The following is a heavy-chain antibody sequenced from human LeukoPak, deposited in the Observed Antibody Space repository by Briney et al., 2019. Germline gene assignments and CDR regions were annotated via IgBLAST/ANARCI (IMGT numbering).Heavy chain of an antibody. CDR3: AREEVDTIFGVAYAFDI. J-gene: IGHJ3*02. CDR1: GFTFSSYA. V-gene: IGHV3-23*01. CDR2: ISGSGGST. Sequence: GGSLRLSCAASGFTFSSYAMSWVRQAPGKGLEWVSAISGSGGSTYYADSVKGRFTISRDNAKNSLYLQMNSLRAEDTAVYYCAREEVDTIFGVAYAFDIWGQGTMVTVSS. D-gene: IGHD3-3*01.